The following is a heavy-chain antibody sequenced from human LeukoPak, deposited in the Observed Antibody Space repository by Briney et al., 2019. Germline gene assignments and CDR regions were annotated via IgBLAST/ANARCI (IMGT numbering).Heavy chain of an antibody. CDR1: GGSISSSSYY. CDR2: IYYSGST. J-gene: IGHJ4*02. CDR3: ARGQWELAHDY. D-gene: IGHD1-26*01. V-gene: IGHV4-39*01. Sequence: PSETLSLTCTVSGGSISSSSYYWGWIRQPPGKGLEWIGSIYYSGSTYYNPSLKSRVTISVDTSKNQFSLKLSSVTAADTAVHYCARGQWELAHDYWGQGTLVTVSS.